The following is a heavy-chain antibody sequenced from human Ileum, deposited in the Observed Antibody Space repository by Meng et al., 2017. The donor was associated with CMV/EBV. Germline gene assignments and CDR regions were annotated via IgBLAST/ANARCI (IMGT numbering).Heavy chain of an antibody. Sequence: SSVKVSCKASGGTFSSYTISWVRQAPGQGLEWMGRIIPILGIANYAQKFQGRVTITADKSTSTAYMELSSLRSEDTAVYYCARDLHFAGYSYENYFDYWGQGTLVTVSS. J-gene: IGHJ4*02. CDR2: IIPILGIA. V-gene: IGHV1-69*04. CDR3: ARDLHFAGYSYENYFDY. D-gene: IGHD5-18*01. CDR1: GGTFSSYT.